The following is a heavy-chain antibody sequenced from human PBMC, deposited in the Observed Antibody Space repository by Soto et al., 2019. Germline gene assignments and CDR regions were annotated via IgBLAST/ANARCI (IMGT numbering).Heavy chain of an antibody. V-gene: IGHV4-31*03. CDR2: VYYSGSS. CDR3: AKLSCTSSTCYFPGWFDP. D-gene: IGHD2-2*01. CDR1: GDSISGGASF. J-gene: IGHJ5*02. Sequence: TSETLSLTCTVSGDSISGGASFWSWIRQPPGKSLEWIANVYYSGSSYYNPSLKSRLTISVDTTKNQFSLQLKSMTAADTAVYYCAKLSCTSSTCYFPGWFDPWGQGTLVTVSS.